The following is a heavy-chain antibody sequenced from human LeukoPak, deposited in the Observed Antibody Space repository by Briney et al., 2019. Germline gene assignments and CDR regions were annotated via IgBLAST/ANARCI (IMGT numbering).Heavy chain of an antibody. CDR2: IIPIFGTA. CDR3: ARPLVGATGGYAFDI. D-gene: IGHD1-26*01. V-gene: IGHV1-69*05. J-gene: IGHJ3*02. Sequence: SVKVSCKASGGPFSSYAISWVRQAPGQGLEWMGGIIPIFGTANYAQKFQGRVTITTDESTSTAYMELSSLRSEDTAVYYCARPLVGATGGYAFDIWGQGTMVTVSS. CDR1: GGPFSSYA.